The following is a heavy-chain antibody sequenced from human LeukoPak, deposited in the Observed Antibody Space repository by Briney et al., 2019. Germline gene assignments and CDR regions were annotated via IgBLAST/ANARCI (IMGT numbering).Heavy chain of an antibody. Sequence: GRSLRLSCAASGFTFSSYAMHWVRQAPGKGLGWVAVISYDGSNKYYADSVKGRFTISRDNSKNTLYLQMNSLRAEDTAVYYCARDTGPSGIAAAGALDYWGQGTLVTVSS. J-gene: IGHJ4*02. CDR2: ISYDGSNK. CDR3: ARDTGPSGIAAAGALDY. CDR1: GFTFSSYA. D-gene: IGHD6-13*01. V-gene: IGHV3-30-3*01.